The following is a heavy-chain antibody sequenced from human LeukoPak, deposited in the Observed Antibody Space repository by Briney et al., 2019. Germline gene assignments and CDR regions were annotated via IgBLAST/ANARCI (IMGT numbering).Heavy chain of an antibody. J-gene: IGHJ4*02. V-gene: IGHV4-34*01. CDR3: ARFERYYYDSSGYYSALFDY. CDR1: GGSFSGYY. CDR2: INHSGST. Sequence: SETLSLTCAVYGGSFSGYYWSWIRQPPGKGLEWIGEINHSGSTNYNPSLKSRVTISVDTSKNQFSLKLSSVTAADTAVYYCARFERYYYDSSGYYSALFDYWGQGTLVTVSS. D-gene: IGHD3-22*01.